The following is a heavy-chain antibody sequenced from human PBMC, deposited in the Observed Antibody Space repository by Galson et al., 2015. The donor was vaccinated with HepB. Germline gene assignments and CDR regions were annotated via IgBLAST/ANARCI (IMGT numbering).Heavy chain of an antibody. Sequence: SVKVSCKASGYTFTSYHMHWVRQAPGQGLEWMGIINPSGGSTSYAQKFQGRVTMTRDTSTSTVYMELSSLRSEDTAVYYCARAGRLGYCSGGSCPGDYYGMDVWGQGTTVTVSS. D-gene: IGHD2-15*01. CDR2: INPSGGST. CDR3: ARAGRLGYCSGGSCPGDYYGMDV. CDR1: GYTFTSYH. J-gene: IGHJ6*02. V-gene: IGHV1-46*01.